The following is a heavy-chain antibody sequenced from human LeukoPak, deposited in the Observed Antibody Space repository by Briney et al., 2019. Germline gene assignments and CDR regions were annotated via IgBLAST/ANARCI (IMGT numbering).Heavy chain of an antibody. Sequence: SETLSLTCTVSGVSISSYYWSWIRQPPGKGLEWIGYIYYSGSTNYNPSLNSRVTISIDTSRNQFSLKLSSVTAADTAVYFCARGGPNYHDSSPHWFDPRGQGTLVTVSS. V-gene: IGHV4-59*01. CDR1: GVSISSYY. J-gene: IGHJ5*02. CDR2: IYYSGST. D-gene: IGHD3-22*01. CDR3: ARGGPNYHDSSPHWFDP.